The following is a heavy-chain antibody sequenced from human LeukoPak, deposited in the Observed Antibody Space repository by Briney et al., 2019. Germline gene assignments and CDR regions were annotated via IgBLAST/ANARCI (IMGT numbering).Heavy chain of an antibody. CDR3: ARVSRAARVSYYYMDV. Sequence: SETLSLTCAVSGGSVSSSNWWSWVRQPPGKGLEWIGEIYHSGSTNYNPSLKSRVTISVDTSKNQFSLKLSSVTAADTAVYYCARVSRAARVSYYYMDVWGKGTTVTVSS. J-gene: IGHJ6*03. V-gene: IGHV4-4*02. D-gene: IGHD6-13*01. CDR1: GGSVSSSNW. CDR2: IYHSGST.